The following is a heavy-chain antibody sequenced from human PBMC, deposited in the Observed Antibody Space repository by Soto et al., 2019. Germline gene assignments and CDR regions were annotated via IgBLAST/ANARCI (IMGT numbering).Heavy chain of an antibody. CDR1: GYTFTSYG. D-gene: IGHD3-22*01. J-gene: IGHJ4*01. CDR3: AISYYYDSSGYSYDFDY. Sequence: ASVKVSCKASGYTFTSYGIHWVRQAPGQGLEWMGWISAYNGNTNYAQKLQGRVTMTTDTSTSTAYMELRRLRSDDTAVYYCAISYYYDSSGYSYDFDYWGQGTLVTVSS. V-gene: IGHV1-18*04. CDR2: ISAYNGNT.